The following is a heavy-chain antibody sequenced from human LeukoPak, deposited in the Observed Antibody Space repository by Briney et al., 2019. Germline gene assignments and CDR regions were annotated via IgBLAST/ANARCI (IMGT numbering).Heavy chain of an antibody. CDR1: GFTFSSYW. V-gene: IGHV3-7*01. CDR2: IKQDGSEK. D-gene: IGHD3-10*01. J-gene: IGHJ4*02. Sequence: PGGSLRLSCAASGFTFSSYWMSWVRQAPGKGLEWVAHIKQDGSEKYYVDSVKGRFTISRDNAKNSLYLQMNSLRAEDTAVYYCARDTIYYGSGSYLDYWGQGTLVTVSS. CDR3: ARDTIYYGSGSYLDY.